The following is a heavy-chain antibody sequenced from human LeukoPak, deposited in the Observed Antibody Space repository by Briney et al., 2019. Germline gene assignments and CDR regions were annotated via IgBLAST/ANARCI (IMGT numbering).Heavy chain of an antibody. CDR2: IRYDGSNK. CDR1: GFTFSSYG. Sequence: GGSLRLSCAASGFTFSSYGMHWVRQAPGKGLEWVAFIRYDGSNKYYADSVKGRFTISRDNSKNTLYLQTNSLRAEDTAVYYCAKDPDSGSYFDYWGQGTLVTVSS. J-gene: IGHJ4*02. D-gene: IGHD1-26*01. CDR3: AKDPDSGSYFDY. V-gene: IGHV3-30*02.